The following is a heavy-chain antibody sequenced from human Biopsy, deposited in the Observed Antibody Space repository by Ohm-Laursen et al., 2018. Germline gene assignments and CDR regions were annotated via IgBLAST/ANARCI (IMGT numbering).Heavy chain of an antibody. CDR1: DDSIRNFY. CDR3: ARLGNFWNAEDGLDL. J-gene: IGHJ3*01. CDR2: ASYSGYT. D-gene: IGHD3-3*01. Sequence: TLSLTCTVSDDSIRNFYWTWIRQPPGQGLEWIGHASYSGYTNYNPSLKSRVTIPFNTSKNHFSLNLRSVTAADTAVYSCARLGNFWNAEDGLDLWGLGTMVTVSS. V-gene: IGHV4-59*08.